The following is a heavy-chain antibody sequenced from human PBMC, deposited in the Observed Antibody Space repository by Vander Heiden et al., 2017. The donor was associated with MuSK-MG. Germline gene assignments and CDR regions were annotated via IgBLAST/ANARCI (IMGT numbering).Heavy chain of an antibody. D-gene: IGHD2-15*01. CDR2: IKQDGSEK. CDR1: GFTFSSYW. V-gene: IGHV3-7*03. Sequence: EVQLVESGGGLVQPGGSLRLSCAASGFTFSSYWMSWVRQAPGKGLEWVANIKQDGSEKYYVDSVKGRFTISRDNAKNSLYLQMNSLRAEDTAVYYCASTVVTPSGAFDIWGQGTMVTVSS. CDR3: ASTVVTPSGAFDI. J-gene: IGHJ3*02.